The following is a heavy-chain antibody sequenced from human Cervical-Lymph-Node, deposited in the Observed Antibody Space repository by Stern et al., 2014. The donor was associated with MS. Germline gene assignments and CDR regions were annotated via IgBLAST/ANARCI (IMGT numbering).Heavy chain of an antibody. V-gene: IGHV3-48*02. CDR2: ISSSSSTI. CDR1: GFTFSSYS. Sequence: EVQLVESGGGLVQPGGSLRLSCAASGFTFSSYSMNWVRQAPGKGLEWVSYISSSSSTIYYADSVKGRFTISRDNAKNSLYLQMNSLRHEDTAVYYCARGGDYDDYYYGMDVWGQGTTVTVSS. CDR3: ARGGDYDDYYYGMDV. J-gene: IGHJ6*02. D-gene: IGHD4-17*01.